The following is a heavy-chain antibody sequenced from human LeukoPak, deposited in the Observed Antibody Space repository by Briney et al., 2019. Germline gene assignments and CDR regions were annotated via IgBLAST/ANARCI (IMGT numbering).Heavy chain of an antibody. CDR3: ARYPLAFDF. J-gene: IGHJ4*02. CDR2: IHHSGST. Sequence: SETLSLTCTVSGDSVTNHQWSWARQPPGKGLEWIAYIHHSGSTNYNPSLENRVTISMDTSKNQFSLRLISETAADTAVYYCARYPLAFDFWGQGILVTVSS. D-gene: IGHD6-6*01. CDR1: GDSVTNHQ. V-gene: IGHV4-59*02.